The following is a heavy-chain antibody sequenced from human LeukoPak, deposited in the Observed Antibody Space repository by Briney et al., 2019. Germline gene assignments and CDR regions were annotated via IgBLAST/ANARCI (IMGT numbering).Heavy chain of an antibody. D-gene: IGHD4-17*01. CDR1: GGSISSYY. CDR3: ARDRDGDPYYFDY. J-gene: IGHJ4*02. Sequence: PSETLSLTCTVSGGSISSYYWSWIRQPPGKGLEWIGEINHSGSTNYNPSLKSRVTISVDTSKNQFSLKLSSVTAADTAVYYCARDRDGDPYYFDYWGQGTLVTVSS. CDR2: INHSGST. V-gene: IGHV4-34*01.